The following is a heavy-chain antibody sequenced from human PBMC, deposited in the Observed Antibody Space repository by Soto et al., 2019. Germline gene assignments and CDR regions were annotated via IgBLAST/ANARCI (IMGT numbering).Heavy chain of an antibody. CDR1: GFTFSSYA. D-gene: IGHD3-3*01. Sequence: EVQLVESGGGLVQPGGSLRLSCSASGFTFSSYAMHWVHQAPGKGLEYVSAISSNGGSTYYADSVKGRFTISRDNSKNTLYLQMSSLRAEDTAVYYCVTSRVFGVVGPRDYWGQGTLVTVSS. CDR3: VTSRVFGVVGPRDY. J-gene: IGHJ4*02. CDR2: ISSNGGST. V-gene: IGHV3-64D*06.